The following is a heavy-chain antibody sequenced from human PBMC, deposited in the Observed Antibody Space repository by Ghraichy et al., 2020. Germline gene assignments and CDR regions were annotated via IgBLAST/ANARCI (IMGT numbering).Heavy chain of an antibody. CDR1: GFTFSSYG. Sequence: GGSLRLSCAGSGFTFSSYGIHWVRQAPGKGLEWVALISYDGSDKYYADSVKGRFTISRDNSENTLYLQMNSLRPEDTAVYYCAKDRYSSDYSGFPTGMDVWGQGTTVTASS. CDR2: ISYDGSDK. CDR3: AKDRYSSDYSGFPTGMDV. D-gene: IGHD3-22*01. J-gene: IGHJ6*02. V-gene: IGHV3-30*18.